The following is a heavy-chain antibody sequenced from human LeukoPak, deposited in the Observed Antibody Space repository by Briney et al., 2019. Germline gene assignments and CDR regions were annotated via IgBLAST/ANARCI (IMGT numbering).Heavy chain of an antibody. D-gene: IGHD2-21*02. CDR2: IYSGGST. Sequence: PGGSLRLSCAASGFTVSSNYMSWVRQAPGKGLEWVSVIYSGGSTYYADSVKGRFTISRDNAKNSLYLQVNSLRAEDTAVYYCARDPPYCSGDCYSDYWGQGTLVTVSS. CDR1: GFTVSSNY. J-gene: IGHJ4*02. CDR3: ARDPPYCSGDCYSDY. V-gene: IGHV3-53*01.